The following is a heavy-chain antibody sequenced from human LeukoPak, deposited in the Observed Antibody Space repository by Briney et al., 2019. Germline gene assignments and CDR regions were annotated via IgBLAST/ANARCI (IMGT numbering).Heavy chain of an antibody. CDR2: ISSSGNTI. CDR1: GFTFSTYE. D-gene: IGHD6-13*01. J-gene: IGHJ4*02. CDR3: ASSRGSWPDYFDY. V-gene: IGHV3-48*03. Sequence: PGGSLRLSCAASGFTFSTYEMNWVRQAPGKGLNWISYISSSGNTIYYAGSVKGRFTISRDNAKNSLYLQMNSLRAEDTAVYYCASSRGSWPDYFDYWGQGTLVTVSS.